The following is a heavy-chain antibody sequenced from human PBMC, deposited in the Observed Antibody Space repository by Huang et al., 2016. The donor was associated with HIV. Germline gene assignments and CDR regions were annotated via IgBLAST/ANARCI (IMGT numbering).Heavy chain of an antibody. CDR2: ASLMSVNT. V-gene: IGHV1-8*01. J-gene: IGHJ5*02. CDR3: ARGPLHRAIMNWGEGFDDGWRTGFDP. Sequence: QEQLVQSGAEVKKPGASVTVSCKASGYTFSFHDVHWVRQVRGQWLEWMGGASLMSVNTGDEQKFQGRVTMTTNTAMTTAYMELSSLTSEDTAVYFCARGPLHRAIMNWGEGFDDGWRTGFDPWGQGTLVIVTS. CDR1: GYTFSFHD. D-gene: IGHD7-27*01.